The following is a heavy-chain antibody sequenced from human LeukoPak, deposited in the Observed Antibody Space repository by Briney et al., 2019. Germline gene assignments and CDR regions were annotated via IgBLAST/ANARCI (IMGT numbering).Heavy chain of an antibody. V-gene: IGHV3-30-3*01. D-gene: IGHD3-22*01. CDR3: ARGLDSSGYPYDFDY. CDR2: ISYDGSNK. J-gene: IGHJ4*02. Sequence: GGSLRLSCAASGFTFSSYAMHWVRQAPGKGLEWVAVISYDGSNKYYADSVKGRFTISRDNSKNTLYLQMNSLRAEDTAVYYCARGLDSSGYPYDFDYWGQGTLVTVSS. CDR1: GFTFSSYA.